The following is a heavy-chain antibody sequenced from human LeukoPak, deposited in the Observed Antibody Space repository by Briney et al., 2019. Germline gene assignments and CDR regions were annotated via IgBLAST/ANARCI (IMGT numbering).Heavy chain of an antibody. CDR2: IKQDGSEK. CDR3: ARGTIGGNPASAY. CDR1: GFTFSSYW. Sequence: PGGSLRLSCAASGFTFSSYWMTWVRQAPGKGLEWAANIKQDGSEKYYVDSVKGRFTISRDNAKSTLYLQMDSLTVEDTALYYCARGTIGGNPASAYWGQGTLVTVSS. V-gene: IGHV3-7*01. J-gene: IGHJ4*02. D-gene: IGHD4-23*01.